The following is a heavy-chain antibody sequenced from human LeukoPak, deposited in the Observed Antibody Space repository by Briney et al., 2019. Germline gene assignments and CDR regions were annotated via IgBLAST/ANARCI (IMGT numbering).Heavy chain of an antibody. Sequence: GGSLKLSCAASGFXFSGSAIHWVREASGKGLEWVGRIRSKANTYATAYAASVRGRFTISRDDSNNTAYLQMNSLKTEDTAVYYCTRQRLVAAALEDFDYWGQGTLVTVSS. CDR2: IRSKANTYAT. J-gene: IGHJ4*02. CDR3: TRQRLVAAALEDFDY. D-gene: IGHD2-2*01. V-gene: IGHV3-73*01. CDR1: GFXFSGSA.